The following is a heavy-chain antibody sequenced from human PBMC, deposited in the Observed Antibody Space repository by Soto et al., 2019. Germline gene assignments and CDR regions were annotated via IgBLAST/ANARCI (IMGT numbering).Heavy chain of an antibody. CDR3: TRQGATRIFDY. J-gene: IGHJ4*02. D-gene: IGHD1-26*01. V-gene: IGHV3-73*02. CDR2: IRSKANSYAT. Sequence: EVQLVESGGGLVQPGGSLKVSCAASGFTFSGSAMHWVRQASGKGLEWVGRIRSKANSYATAYAASVRGRFSISRDDSKDTAYLQMNSLKTEDTAVYYCTRQGATRIFDYWGQGTLVTVSS. CDR1: GFTFSGSA.